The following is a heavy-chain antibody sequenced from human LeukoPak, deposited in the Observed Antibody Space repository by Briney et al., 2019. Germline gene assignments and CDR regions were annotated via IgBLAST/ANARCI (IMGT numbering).Heavy chain of an antibody. Sequence: PSETLSLNCAVPGGSISSYYWSWIRQPPGKGLEWIGYMYYSVWSNYNLSLMTRVTIPGVTSQNQFSVMLSAVTAAGATDYYCPSLGAEYDFDYWGQGTLVTVSS. V-gene: IGHV4-59*01. J-gene: IGHJ4*02. CDR2: MYYSVWS. CDR1: GGSISSYY. CDR3: PSLGAEYDFDY. D-gene: IGHD1-26*01.